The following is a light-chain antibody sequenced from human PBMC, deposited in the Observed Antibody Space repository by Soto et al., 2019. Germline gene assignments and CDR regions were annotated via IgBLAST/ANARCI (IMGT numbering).Light chain of an antibody. CDR1: SSNIGAGYD. V-gene: IGLV1-40*01. Sequence: QSALTQPPSVSGAPGQRVTISCTGSSSNIGAGYDVHWYQQLPGTAPKLLIYGNSNRPSGVPDRFSGSKSGTSASLAITGLQAVDEADYYCQSYDSSLSGYVVFGGGTQLTVL. CDR3: QSYDSSLSGYVV. CDR2: GNS. J-gene: IGLJ2*01.